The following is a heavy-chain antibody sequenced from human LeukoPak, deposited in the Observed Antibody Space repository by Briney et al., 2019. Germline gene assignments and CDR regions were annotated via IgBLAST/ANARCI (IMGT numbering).Heavy chain of an antibody. J-gene: IGHJ4*02. V-gene: IGHV3-9*01. Sequence: GGSLRLSCAASGFTFDDYAMHWVRQAPGKGLEWVSGISWNSGSIGYADSVKGRFTISRDNAKNSLYLQMNSLRAEDTALYYCAKGQTDTAIVPFDYWGQGTLVTVSS. CDR3: AKGQTDTAIVPFDY. CDR1: GFTFDDYA. CDR2: ISWNSGSI. D-gene: IGHD5-18*01.